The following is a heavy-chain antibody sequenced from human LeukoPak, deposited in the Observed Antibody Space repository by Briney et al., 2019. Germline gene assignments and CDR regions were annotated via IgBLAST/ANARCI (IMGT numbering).Heavy chain of an antibody. V-gene: IGHV3-7*01. CDR1: GFTFSSYW. CDR2: IKQDGSEK. CDR3: ARRGTIAVPVFWFDP. D-gene: IGHD6-19*01. J-gene: IGHJ5*02. Sequence: PGGSLRLSCVASGFTFSSYWMSWVRQAPGKGLEWVANIKQDGSEKYYLDSLEGRFTISRDNAKNSIYLQINRLRAEDTAVYYCARRGTIAVPVFWFDPWGHGTLVIVSS.